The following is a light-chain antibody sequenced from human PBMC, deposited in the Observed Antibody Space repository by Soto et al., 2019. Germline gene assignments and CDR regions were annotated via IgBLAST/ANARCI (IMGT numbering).Light chain of an antibody. J-gene: IGKJ2*01. CDR2: KIS. CDR1: QSLVHIDGNTY. CDR3: MQATQSYT. Sequence: DIVLTQTRLSSPVTLGQPASISCRSSQSLVHIDGNTYFNWLQQRPGQPPRLLIYKISNRFPGVPDSFSGSGAGTDFTLKISRVEAEEVGVYYCMQATQSYTFVQGTRLEIK. V-gene: IGKV2-24*01.